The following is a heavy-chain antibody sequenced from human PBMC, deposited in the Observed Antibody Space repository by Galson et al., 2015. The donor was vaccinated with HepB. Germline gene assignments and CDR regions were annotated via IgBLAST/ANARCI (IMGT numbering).Heavy chain of an antibody. Sequence: SLRLSCAASGFTFSTYAMHWVRQAPGKGLEWVAVISFDGSYEYYADSVRGRFTISRDDSKNTLYLQMNSLRSEDTAVYYCATDSWSGYLRLYYYYGMDVWGQGTTVTVSS. D-gene: IGHD3-3*01. CDR1: GFTFSTYA. CDR3: ATDSWSGYLRLYYYYGMDV. CDR2: ISFDGSYE. J-gene: IGHJ6*02. V-gene: IGHV3-30*04.